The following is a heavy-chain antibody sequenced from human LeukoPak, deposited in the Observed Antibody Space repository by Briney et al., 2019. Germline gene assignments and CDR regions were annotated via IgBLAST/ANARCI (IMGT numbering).Heavy chain of an antibody. Sequence: PGGSLRLSCAASGFTFRNYAMHWVRQAPGKGLEWVAAISDDGSYKYYADSVKGRFTISRDNSKNTLYLQMNSLRAEDTAVDYGARGAVTGTWPGTFDIWGQGTMVTVSS. D-gene: IGHD6-19*01. CDR2: ISDDGSYK. CDR3: ARGAVTGTWPGTFDI. V-gene: IGHV3-30*03. J-gene: IGHJ3*02. CDR1: GFTFRNYA.